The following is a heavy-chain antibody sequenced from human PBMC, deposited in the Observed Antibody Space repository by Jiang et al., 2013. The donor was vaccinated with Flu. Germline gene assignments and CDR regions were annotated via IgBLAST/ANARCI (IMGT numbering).Heavy chain of an antibody. D-gene: IGHD3-16*01. V-gene: IGHV2-5*02. CDR2: IYGDDEK. Sequence: KPTQTLTVTCSFSGFSLTTGGVGVGWIRQPPGKAPEWLAHIYGDDEKHYTPSLKNRLTITKDTFNGQVILTMTNMDPVDTATYYCAQLRLSRRAFDHWGQGTLLTVSS. CDR3: AQLRLSRRAFDH. J-gene: IGHJ4*02. CDR1: GFSLTTGGVG.